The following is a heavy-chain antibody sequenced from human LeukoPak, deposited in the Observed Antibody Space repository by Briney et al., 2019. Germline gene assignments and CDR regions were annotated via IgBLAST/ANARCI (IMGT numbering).Heavy chain of an antibody. D-gene: IGHD6-13*01. J-gene: IGHJ4*02. CDR1: GFTFSTYD. V-gene: IGHV3-23*01. Sequence: GGSLRLSCAASGFTFSTYDMTGVRQAPGKGVEWVSDISGSGANKYYADSVKGRFTISRDNSKNTLYLQMNSLRAEDTAVYYCAKVGNSSSWYVYYFDYWGQGTLVTGSS. CDR2: ISGSGANK. CDR3: AKVGNSSSWYVYYFDY.